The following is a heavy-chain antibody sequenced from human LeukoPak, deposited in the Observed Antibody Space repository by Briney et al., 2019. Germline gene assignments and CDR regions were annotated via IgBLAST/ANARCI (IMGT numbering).Heavy chain of an antibody. V-gene: IGHV3-53*01. Sequence: PGGSLRLSCAASGFTVSSNYMSWVRQAPGKGLEWVSVIYSGGSTYYADSVKGRFTISRDNSKNTLYLQMNSLRAEDTAVYYCAREPPPPGIAAAGDDYWGQGTLVTVSS. J-gene: IGHJ4*02. D-gene: IGHD6-13*01. CDR3: AREPPPPGIAAAGDDY. CDR2: IYSGGST. CDR1: GFTVSSNY.